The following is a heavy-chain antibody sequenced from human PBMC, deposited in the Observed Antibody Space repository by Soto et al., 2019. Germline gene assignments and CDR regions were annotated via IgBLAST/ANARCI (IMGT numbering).Heavy chain of an antibody. D-gene: IGHD3-10*01. J-gene: IGHJ6*02. CDR1: GFTLTKAS. CDR2: IKSNADGGAT. CDR3: TTAPFSFITLPGTSFLIGMDV. V-gene: IGHV3-15*01. Sequence: AGSLRLSCAASGFTLTKASMSWVRQAPGKGLEWVGHIKSNADGGATDYAAPVKGRFTVSRDDSRNTLYLQLNSLKTEDTAVYYCTTAPFSFITLPGTSFLIGMDVWGQGNTVTVSS.